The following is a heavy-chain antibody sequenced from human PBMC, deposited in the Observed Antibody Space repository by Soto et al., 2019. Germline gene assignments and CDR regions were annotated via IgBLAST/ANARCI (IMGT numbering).Heavy chain of an antibody. CDR1: GGSISSGDYY. CDR2: IYYSGST. V-gene: IGHV4-30-4*01. CDR3: ERDSLRLNWLDP. J-gene: IGHJ5*02. D-gene: IGHD4-17*01. Sequence: SETLSLTCTVSGGSISSGDYYWSWIRQPPGKGLEWIGYIYYSGSTYYNPSLKSRVTISVDTSKNQFSLKLRSVTDADTAVYYCERDSLRLNWLDPWGQGNLVTVSS.